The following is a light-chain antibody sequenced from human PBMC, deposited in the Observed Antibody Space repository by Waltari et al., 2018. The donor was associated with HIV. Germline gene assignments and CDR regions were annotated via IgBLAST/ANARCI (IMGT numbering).Light chain of an antibody. CDR3: QSYDSRLSGSV. CDR2: GNS. CDR1: GSNIGATYD. Sequence: SVLTQPPSVSGAPGQRVTISCSESGSNIGATYDVHWYQHLPGTAPKLLIYGNSNRPSGVPDRVSGSKSGTSASLAITGRQPEDEGDYYCQSYDSRLSGSVFGGGTKLTVL. J-gene: IGLJ2*01. V-gene: IGLV1-40*01.